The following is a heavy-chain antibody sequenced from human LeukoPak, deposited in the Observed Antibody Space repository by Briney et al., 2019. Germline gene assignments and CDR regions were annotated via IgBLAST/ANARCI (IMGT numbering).Heavy chain of an antibody. CDR3: ARVRSGWYSRYFQH. D-gene: IGHD6-19*01. Sequence: SETLSLTCSVSGAPISDYDWSWIRQPPGKGLECIGYIYYSGTTNYNPSLKSRVTISVDTSKNQFSLKLSSVTAADTAVYYCARVRSGWYSRYFQHWGQGTLVTVSS. V-gene: IGHV4-59*12. CDR1: GAPISDYD. CDR2: IYYSGTT. J-gene: IGHJ1*01.